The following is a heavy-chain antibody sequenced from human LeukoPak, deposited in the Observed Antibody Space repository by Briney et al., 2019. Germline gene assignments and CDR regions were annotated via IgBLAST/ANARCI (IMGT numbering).Heavy chain of an antibody. D-gene: IGHD3-22*01. V-gene: IGHV4-30-4*01. Sequence: SQTLSLTCTVSGASIRSGDYYWSWIRQPPGKGLEWIGYIYDSGSTYYNPSLKSRITISVDTSKNQFSLKLSSVTAADTAVYYCARGVGPRSYYDSSGPTPFDYWGQGTLVTVSS. CDR2: IYDSGST. CDR1: GASIRSGDYY. J-gene: IGHJ4*02. CDR3: ARGVGPRSYYDSSGPTPFDY.